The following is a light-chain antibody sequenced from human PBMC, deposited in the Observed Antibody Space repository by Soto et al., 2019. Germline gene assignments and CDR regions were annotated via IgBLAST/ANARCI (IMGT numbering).Light chain of an antibody. CDR2: DAS. CDR1: QSVSSY. CDR3: QQRSNWPPTWT. V-gene: IGKV3-11*01. Sequence: EIVLSQSPATLSLSPGERATLSCRASQSVSSYLAWYQHIPGQAPRLLIYDASKRATGIQARFSGSGSGTDFTLTISSLEPEDFAVYYCQQRSNWPPTWTFGQGTKVEVK. J-gene: IGKJ1*01.